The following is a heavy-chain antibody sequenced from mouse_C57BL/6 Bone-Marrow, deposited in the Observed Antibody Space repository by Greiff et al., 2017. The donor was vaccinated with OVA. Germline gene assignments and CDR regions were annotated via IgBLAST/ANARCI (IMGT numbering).Heavy chain of an antibody. CDR1: GYTFTSYD. Sequence: QVQLQQSGPELVKPGASVKLSCKASGYTFTSYDINWVKQRPGQGLEWIGWIYPRDGSTKYNEKFKGKATLTVDTSSSTAYMELHSLTSEDSAVYFCARGDYDYEECMDYWGQGTSVTVSS. V-gene: IGHV1-85*01. CDR2: IYPRDGST. CDR3: ARGDYDYEECMDY. D-gene: IGHD2-4*01. J-gene: IGHJ4*01.